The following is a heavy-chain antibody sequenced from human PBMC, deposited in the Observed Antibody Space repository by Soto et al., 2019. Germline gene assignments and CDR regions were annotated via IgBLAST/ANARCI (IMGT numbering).Heavy chain of an antibody. CDR3: AMIKDGYNYFLDY. CDR1: GGTFSSYA. CDR2: IIPIFGTA. V-gene: IGHV1-69*13. D-gene: IGHD5-12*01. Sequence: SVKVSCKASGGTFSSYAISWVRQDPGQGLEWMGGIIPIFGTANYAQKFQGRVTITADESTSTAYMELSSPRSEDTAVYYCAMIKDGYNYFLDYWGQGTLVTVSS. J-gene: IGHJ4*02.